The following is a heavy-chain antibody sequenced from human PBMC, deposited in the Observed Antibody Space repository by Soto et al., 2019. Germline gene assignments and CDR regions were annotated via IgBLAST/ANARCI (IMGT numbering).Heavy chain of an antibody. J-gene: IGHJ6*02. D-gene: IGHD3-10*01. CDR2: INPNSGGT. CDR3: ARGGSLWFGELSAYYYGLDV. CDR1: GYILTGYY. Sequence: QVQLVQSGAEVKKPGASVKVSCKASGYILTGYYMHWVRQAPGQGLEWMGWINPNSGGTNYAQKFQGWVTMTRDTSISTAYMELSRLRSDDTAVYYCARGGSLWFGELSAYYYGLDVWGQGTTVTVSS. V-gene: IGHV1-2*04.